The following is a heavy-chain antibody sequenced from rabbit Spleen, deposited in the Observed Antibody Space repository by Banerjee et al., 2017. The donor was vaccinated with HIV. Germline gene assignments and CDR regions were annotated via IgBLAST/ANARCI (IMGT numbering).Heavy chain of an antibody. D-gene: IGHD8-1*01. CDR1: GFSFSNGYD. CDR2: IDTGSRGTT. Sequence: QEQLGESGGGLVQPGGSLKLSCKASGFSFSNGYDMCWVRQAPGKGLEWIAWIDTGSRGTTYYASWAKGRFTISKPSSTTMTLQMTSLTAADTATYFCARTRGGDGTYYDLWGQGTLVTVS. V-gene: IGHV1S45*01. CDR3: ARTRGGDGTYYDL. J-gene: IGHJ4*01.